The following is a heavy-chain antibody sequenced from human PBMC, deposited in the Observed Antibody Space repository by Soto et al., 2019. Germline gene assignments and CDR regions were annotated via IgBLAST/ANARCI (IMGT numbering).Heavy chain of an antibody. CDR1: GFTFTSSA. V-gene: IGHV1-58*01. CDR3: AFSSGNYYSPYFDS. D-gene: IGHD3-10*01. J-gene: IGHJ4*02. CDR2: IVVGSGNT. Sequence: GASVKVSCKASGFTFTSSAVQWVRQARGQRLEWIGWIVVGSGNTNYAQKFQERVTITRDMSTSTAYMELSSLRSEDTAVYYCAFSSGNYYSPYFDSWGQGTLVTVSS.